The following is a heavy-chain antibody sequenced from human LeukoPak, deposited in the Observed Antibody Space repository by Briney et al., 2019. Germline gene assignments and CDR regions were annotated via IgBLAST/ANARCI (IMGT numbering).Heavy chain of an antibody. D-gene: IGHD3-3*01. CDR3: ARGRRINYDFWSGRTDY. V-gene: IGHV1-8*01. CDR1: GYTFTSYD. J-gene: IGHJ4*02. CDR2: MNPNSGNT. Sequence: ASVKVSCKASGYTFTSYDINWVRQATGQGLEWMGWMNPNSGNTGYAQTFQGRVTMTRNTSISTAYMELSSLRSEDTAVYYCARGRRINYDFWSGRTDYWGQGTLVTVSS.